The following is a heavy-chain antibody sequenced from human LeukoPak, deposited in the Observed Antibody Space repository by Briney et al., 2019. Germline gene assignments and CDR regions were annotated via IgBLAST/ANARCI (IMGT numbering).Heavy chain of an antibody. V-gene: IGHV3-21*01. CDR1: GFTFSSYS. D-gene: IGHD3-10*01. J-gene: IGHJ4*02. CDR2: ISSSSSYI. Sequence: GGSLRLSCAASGFTFSSYSMNWVRQAPGKGLEWVSSISSSSSYIYYADSVKGRFTISRDNAKNSLYLQMNSLRAEDTAVYYCARGVRKRGVVFDYWGQGTLVTVSS. CDR3: ARGVRKRGVVFDY.